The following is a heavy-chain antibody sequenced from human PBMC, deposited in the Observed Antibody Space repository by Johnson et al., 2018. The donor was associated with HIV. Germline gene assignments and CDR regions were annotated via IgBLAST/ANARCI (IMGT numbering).Heavy chain of an antibody. D-gene: IGHD3-22*01. Sequence: VQLVGSGGGLVKPGGSLRLSCSASGFTFSSYWMSWVRQAPGKGLEWVANIQQDGSEKYYVDSVKGRFTISRDNAKNSLYLQMNSLRAEDTAVYYCARDQGYDSIGFDAFDIWGQGTMVTVSS. J-gene: IGHJ3*02. CDR2: IQQDGSEK. CDR3: ARDQGYDSIGFDAFDI. V-gene: IGHV3-7*01. CDR1: GFTFSSYW.